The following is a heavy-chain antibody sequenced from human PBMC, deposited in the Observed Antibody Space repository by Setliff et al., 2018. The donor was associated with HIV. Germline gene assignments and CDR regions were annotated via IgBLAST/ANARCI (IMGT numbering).Heavy chain of an antibody. CDR2: ISYDGSNK. J-gene: IGHJ2*01. D-gene: IGHD1-26*01. CDR3: ARDEAIEGALTYFDL. CDR1: GFTFSSYA. Sequence: QTGGSLRLSCAASGFTFSSYAMHWVRQAPGKGLEWVAVISYDGSNKYYADSVKGRFTISRDNSKNTLYLQMNSLRAEDTAVYYCARDEAIEGALTYFDLWGRGTLVTVSS. V-gene: IGHV3-30-3*01.